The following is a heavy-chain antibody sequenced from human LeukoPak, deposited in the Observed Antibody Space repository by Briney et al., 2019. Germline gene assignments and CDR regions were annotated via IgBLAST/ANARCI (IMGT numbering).Heavy chain of an antibody. Sequence: SVKVSCKASGYTFTGHYMHWVRQAPGQGLEWMGRIIPIFGTANYAQKFQGRVTITTDESTSTAYMELSSLRSEDTAVYYCARDHALAVAGTQGTWGQGTLVTVSS. CDR3: ARDHALAVAGTQGT. V-gene: IGHV1-69*05. CDR1: GYTFTGHY. CDR2: IIPIFGTA. D-gene: IGHD6-19*01. J-gene: IGHJ4*02.